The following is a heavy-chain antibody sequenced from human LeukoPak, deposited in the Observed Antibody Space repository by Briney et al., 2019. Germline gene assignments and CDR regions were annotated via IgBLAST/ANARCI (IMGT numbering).Heavy chain of an antibody. Sequence: KPGGSLRLSCAASGFTFSSYSMNWVRQAPGKGLEWVSSISSSSSYIYYADSVKGRFTISRDNAKNSLYLQMNSLRADDTAVYYCAGDWWSPGLPQGYWGQGTLVTVSS. D-gene: IGHD2-15*01. CDR1: GFTFSSYS. J-gene: IGHJ1*01. CDR2: ISSSSSYI. V-gene: IGHV3-21*01. CDR3: AGDWWSPGLPQGY.